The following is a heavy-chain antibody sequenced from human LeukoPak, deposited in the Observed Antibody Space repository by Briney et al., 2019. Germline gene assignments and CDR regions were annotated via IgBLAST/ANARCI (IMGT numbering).Heavy chain of an antibody. J-gene: IGHJ4*02. Sequence: PGGSLRLCCAASGFTFDDYAMHWVRQVPGKGLEWVSGISWNSGGIGYADSVKGRFTISRDNAKNSLYLQMNSLRAEDTALYYCAKDLFTMVRGVLKSWGQGTLVTVSS. D-gene: IGHD3-10*01. CDR3: AKDLFTMVRGVLKS. CDR1: GFTFDDYA. CDR2: ISWNSGGI. V-gene: IGHV3-9*01.